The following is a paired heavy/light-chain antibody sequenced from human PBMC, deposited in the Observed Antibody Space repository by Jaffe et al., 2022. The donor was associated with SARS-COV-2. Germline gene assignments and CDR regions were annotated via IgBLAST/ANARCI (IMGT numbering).Light chain of an antibody. Sequence: QSALTQPRSVSGSPGQSVTISCSGTSNDVGAYASVSWYRQHPGEAPKLIIYAVNKRPSGVPDRFSGSKSGNAASLTISGLQAEDEADYYCCSYTGAYTLVFGGGTKVTVL. CDR3: CSYTGAYTLV. CDR2: AVN. CDR1: SNDVGAYAS. J-gene: IGLJ3*02. V-gene: IGLV2-11*01.
Heavy chain of an antibody. CDR1: GYIFSSYA. CDR2: IHAGDGNA. CDR3: AREPFLEWLLDS. D-gene: IGHD3-3*02. J-gene: IGHJ4*02. V-gene: IGHV1-3*01. Sequence: QVQLVQSGAEVKKPGASVKVSCKASGYIFSSYAMHWVRQAPGQRLEWMGWIHAGDGNAKYSQNFQGRVTITRDTSASTAYMELSSLRSEDTAVYYCAREPFLEWLLDSWGQGTLVTVSS.